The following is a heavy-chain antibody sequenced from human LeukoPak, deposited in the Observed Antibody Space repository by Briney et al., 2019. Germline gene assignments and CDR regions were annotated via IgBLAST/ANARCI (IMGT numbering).Heavy chain of an antibody. CDR3: AKDLQQQLVFDP. CDR1: GFTFSSYA. D-gene: IGHD6-13*01. J-gene: IGHJ5*02. CDR2: ISGSGGST. Sequence: GGSLRLSCAASGFTFSSYAMSWVRQAPGKGLEWVSAISGSGGSTYYADSVKGRFTISGDNSKNTLYLQMNSLRAEDTAVYYCAKDLQQQLVFDPWGQGTLVTVSS. V-gene: IGHV3-23*01.